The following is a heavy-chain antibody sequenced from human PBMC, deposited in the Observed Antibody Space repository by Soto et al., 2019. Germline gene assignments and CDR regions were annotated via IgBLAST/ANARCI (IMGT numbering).Heavy chain of an antibody. V-gene: IGHV3-23*01. CDR1: GFTVSSYT. D-gene: IGHD1-26*01. CDR3: AQIQKVGATRGAYDI. J-gene: IGHJ3*02. Sequence: GGSLRLSCAASGFTVSSYTMNWVRQAPGEGLEWVSAIRGSGGNPYDADSVKGRFTISRDNSKNKLYLQMNSLRADDAAVYSCAQIQKVGATRGAYDIWGQGTLVTVSS. CDR2: IRGSGGNP.